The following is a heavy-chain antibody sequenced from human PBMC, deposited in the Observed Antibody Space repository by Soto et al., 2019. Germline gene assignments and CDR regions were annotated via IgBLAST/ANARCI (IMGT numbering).Heavy chain of an antibody. Sequence: ASVKVSCKASGGTFSSYAISWVRQAPGQGLEWMGGIIPIFGTANYAQKFQGRVTITADKSTSTAYMELSSLRSEDTAVYYCARDQVRVLRFLEWLSPHYYYGMDVWGQGTTVTVSS. CDR1: GGTFSSYA. D-gene: IGHD3-3*01. J-gene: IGHJ6*02. V-gene: IGHV1-69*06. CDR3: ARDQVRVLRFLEWLSPHYYYGMDV. CDR2: IIPIFGTA.